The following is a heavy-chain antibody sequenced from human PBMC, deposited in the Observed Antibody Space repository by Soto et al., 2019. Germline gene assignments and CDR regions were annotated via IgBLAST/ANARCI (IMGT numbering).Heavy chain of an antibody. CDR2: ISAYNGNT. D-gene: IGHD6-19*01. CDR1: GYTFTSYG. CDR3: ARDPQHGSGRLFRNWFDP. J-gene: IGHJ5*02. Sequence: SVKVFSKASGYTFTSYGIIWVRHAPAQWLAWMGWISAYNGNTNYAQKLQLRVTMTTDTSTSTAYMELRSLRSDDPAVHYRARDPQHGSGRLFRNWFDPWHKGNRVIASS. V-gene: IGHV1-18*04.